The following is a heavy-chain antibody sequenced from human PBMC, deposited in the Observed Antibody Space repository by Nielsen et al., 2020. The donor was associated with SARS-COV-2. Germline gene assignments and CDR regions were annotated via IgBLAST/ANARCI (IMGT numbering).Heavy chain of an antibody. J-gene: IGHJ4*02. D-gene: IGHD6-19*01. V-gene: IGHV3-15*01. CDR1: GFTFTNAW. CDR2: IKTKTDGGTT. Sequence: GESLKISCTASGFTFTNAWMTWVRQAPGKGPEWVGRIKTKTDGGTTDYAAPVKGRFTISRDDSINTVYLQMNSLKTEDTAVYYCSTDYSSGCWGQGTLVTVSS. CDR3: STDYSSGC.